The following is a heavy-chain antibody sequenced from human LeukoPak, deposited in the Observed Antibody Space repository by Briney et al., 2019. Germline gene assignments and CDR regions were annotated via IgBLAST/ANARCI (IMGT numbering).Heavy chain of an antibody. D-gene: IGHD3-3*01. CDR1: GGSFSGYY. V-gene: IGHV4-34*01. CDR2: INHSGST. J-gene: IGHJ4*02. CDR3: ARVSTPTITIFGVVTRCYFDY. Sequence: SETLSLTCAVYGGSFSGYYWSWLRQPPGKGLEWIGEINHSGSTNYNPSLKSRVTISVDTSKNQFSLKMSSVTAADTAVYCCARVSTPTITIFGVVTRCYFDYWGQGTLVTVSS.